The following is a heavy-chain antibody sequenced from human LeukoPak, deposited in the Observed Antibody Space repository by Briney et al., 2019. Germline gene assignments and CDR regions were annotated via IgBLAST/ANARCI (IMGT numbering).Heavy chain of an antibody. CDR1: GFTFSSYE. CDR2: ISSSGSTI. V-gene: IGHV3-48*03. D-gene: IGHD2-2*01. CDR3: ARSRLGYCSSTSCSGSYMDV. Sequence: GGSLRLSCAASGFTFSSYEMNWVRQAPGKGLEWVSYISSSGSTIYYADSVKGRFTISRDNAKNSLYLQMNSLRAEDTAVYYCARSRLGYCSSTSCSGSYMDVWGKGTTVAVSS. J-gene: IGHJ6*03.